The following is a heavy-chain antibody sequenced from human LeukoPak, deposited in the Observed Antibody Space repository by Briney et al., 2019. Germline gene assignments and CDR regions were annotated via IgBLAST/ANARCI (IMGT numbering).Heavy chain of an antibody. CDR1: GGSISSGGYS. Sequence: PSETLSLTCAVSGGSISSGGYSWSWIRQPPGKGLEWIGYIYHSGSAYYNPSLKSRVTISVDRSKNQFSLKLSSVTAADTAVYYCASQRYYYDSSGYSAPGGFDYWGQGTLVTVSS. J-gene: IGHJ4*02. V-gene: IGHV4-30-2*01. CDR3: ASQRYYYDSSGYSAPGGFDY. D-gene: IGHD3-22*01. CDR2: IYHSGSA.